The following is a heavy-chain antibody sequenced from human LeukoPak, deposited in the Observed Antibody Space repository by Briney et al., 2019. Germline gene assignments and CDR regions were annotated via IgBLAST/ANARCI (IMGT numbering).Heavy chain of an antibody. D-gene: IGHD3-22*01. CDR1: GFTFSSYA. Sequence: GGSLRLSCAASGFTFSSYAMSWVRQAPGKGLEWVSSITSSGAATYYADSVKGRFTISRDNSDNTLYLQMNSLRAEDTAVYYCAKVRPNYYGSNGHYYKLNGDCWGQGTLVTVSS. V-gene: IGHV3-23*01. J-gene: IGHJ4*02. CDR3: AKVRPNYYGSNGHYYKLNGDC. CDR2: ITSSGAAT.